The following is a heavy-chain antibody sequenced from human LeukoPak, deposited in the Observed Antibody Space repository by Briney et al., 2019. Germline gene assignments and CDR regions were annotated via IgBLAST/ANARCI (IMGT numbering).Heavy chain of an antibody. CDR3: ASTRSWHRYGYGY. D-gene: IGHD5-18*01. CDR2: IHPGDSDT. CDR1: GYSFTSYS. J-gene: IGHJ4*02. Sequence: GEPLKISCKASGYSFTSYSIGWVRQMPGKGLEWMGIIHPGDSDTRYSPSFEGQVTISADKSISIAYLQWSSLKASDTAMYYCASTRSWHRYGYGYWGQGTLVTVSS. V-gene: IGHV5-51*01.